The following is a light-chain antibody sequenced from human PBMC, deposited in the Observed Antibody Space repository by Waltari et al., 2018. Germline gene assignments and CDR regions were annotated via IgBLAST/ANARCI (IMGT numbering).Light chain of an antibody. Sequence: QSALTQPASVSGSPGQSITISCTGTSSDVGSYNLVSWYQQHPGKAPKLMIYEVTKRPSWVSNRFSGSKSGNTASLTISGLQAEDEADYYCCSYAGSGTFVFGGGTKLTVL. V-gene: IGLV2-23*02. CDR1: SSDVGSYNL. CDR2: EVT. CDR3: CSYAGSGTFV. J-gene: IGLJ2*01.